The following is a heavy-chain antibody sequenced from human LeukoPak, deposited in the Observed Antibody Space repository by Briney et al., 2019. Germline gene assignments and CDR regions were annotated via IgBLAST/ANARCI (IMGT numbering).Heavy chain of an antibody. V-gene: IGHV4-59*01. CDR2: IYYSGST. D-gene: IGHD1-1*01. CDR1: GGSISSNY. CDR3: ARHTTTPDSYLAY. Sequence: PSETLSLTCTVSGGSISSNYWCWIRQPPGKGLEWIGYIYYSGSTNYNPSLKSRVTISVDTSKNQFSLKLSSVTAADTAVYYCARHTTTPDSYLAYWGQGTLVTVSS. J-gene: IGHJ4*02.